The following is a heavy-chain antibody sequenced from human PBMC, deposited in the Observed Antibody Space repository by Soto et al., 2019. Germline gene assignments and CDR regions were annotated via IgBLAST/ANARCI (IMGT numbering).Heavy chain of an antibody. CDR1: GFTFSNAW. CDR3: TTVRLVGATPGWFDP. J-gene: IGHJ5*02. V-gene: IGHV3-15*01. Sequence: EVQLVESGGGLVKPGGSLRLSCAASGFTFSNAWMSWVRQAPGKGLEWVGRIKSKTDGGTTDYAAPVKGRFTISRDDSKNTLYLQMNSRKTEDTAVYYCTTVRLVGATPGWFDPWGQGTLVTVSS. D-gene: IGHD1-26*01. CDR2: IKSKTDGGTT.